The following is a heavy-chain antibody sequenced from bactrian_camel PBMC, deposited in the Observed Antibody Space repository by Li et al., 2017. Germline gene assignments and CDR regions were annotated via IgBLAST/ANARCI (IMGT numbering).Heavy chain of an antibody. CDR2: ITNGDGLT. CDR3: APRWTRCLVPPQSTLVEG. V-gene: IGHV3S1*01. J-gene: IGHJ4*01. CDR1: GGTAFR. D-gene: IGHD4*01. Sequence: HVQLVESGGGSVQAGGSLRLSCAFSGGTAFRISWFRRTPGKEREGVATITNGDGLTSYADSVKGRFTISRDYGKNTVYLQMNSLKVEDTARYYCAPRWTRCLVPPQSTLVEGWGQGTQVTVS.